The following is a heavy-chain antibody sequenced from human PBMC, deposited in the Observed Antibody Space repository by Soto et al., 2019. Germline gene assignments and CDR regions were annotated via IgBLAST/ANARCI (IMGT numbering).Heavy chain of an antibody. J-gene: IGHJ6*02. V-gene: IGHV4-59*08. CDR1: GGSISSYY. D-gene: IGHD3-10*01. CDR3: ARQGFGPLHGLVDG. Sequence: QVQLQESGPGLVKPSETMSLSCTVSGGSISSYYWSWFRQSPGKRMEWIGYVHHSWGSSYNPSLQSRVEITLDTSKSQISRKVTSVTATDTAVYYCARQGFGPLHGLVDGWGQGPTVTVS. CDR2: VHHSWGS.